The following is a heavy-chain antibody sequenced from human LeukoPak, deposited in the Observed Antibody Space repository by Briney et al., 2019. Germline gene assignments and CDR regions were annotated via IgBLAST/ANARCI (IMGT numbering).Heavy chain of an antibody. CDR1: GYTFTGYY. CDR2: INPNSGGT. D-gene: IGHD3-10*01. J-gene: IGHJ4*02. V-gene: IGHV1-2*02. CDR3: ARDLDGSGSYPTDY. Sequence: ASVKVSCKASGYTFTGYYMHWVRQAPGQGLEWMGWINPNSGGTNYAQKFQGRVTMTRDTSTSTAYMELSRLRSDDTAVYYCARDLDGSGSYPTDYWGQGTLVTVSS.